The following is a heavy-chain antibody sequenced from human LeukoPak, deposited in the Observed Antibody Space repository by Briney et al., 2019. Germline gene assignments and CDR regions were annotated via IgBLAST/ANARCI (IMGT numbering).Heavy chain of an antibody. V-gene: IGHV4-39*01. J-gene: IGHJ5*02. CDR1: GGSISSSKYY. D-gene: IGHD4-17*01. CDR3: ARRRGDGDSRPES. CDR2: IYYSGNT. Sequence: SETLSLTCTVSGGSISSSKYYWGWIRQPPGRGLEWIGSIYYSGNTYYNPSLKSRVTISVDTSKNQFSLTLPYVTAADTSVYYCARRRGDGDSRPESWGQGTLVTVSS.